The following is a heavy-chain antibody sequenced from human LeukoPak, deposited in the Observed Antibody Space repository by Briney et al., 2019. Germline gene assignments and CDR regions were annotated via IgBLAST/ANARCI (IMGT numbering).Heavy chain of an antibody. J-gene: IGHJ6*03. CDR2: INWNGGST. Sequence: GGSLRLSCAASGFTFDDYGMSWDRQAPGKVLEWVSGINWNGGSTGYADSVKGRFTISRDNAKNSLYLQMNSLRAEDTALYYCAREAGIAEDYYYYYYMDVWGKGTTVTVSS. V-gene: IGHV3-20*04. D-gene: IGHD6-13*01. CDR3: AREAGIAEDYYYYYYMDV. CDR1: GFTFDDYG.